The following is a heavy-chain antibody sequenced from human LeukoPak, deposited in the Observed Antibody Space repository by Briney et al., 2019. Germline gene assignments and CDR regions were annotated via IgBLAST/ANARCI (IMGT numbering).Heavy chain of an antibody. V-gene: IGHV4-61*01. CDR1: GDSISTITYY. CDR2: VFYSGST. CDR3: ARGLLWFGESPFDY. Sequence: SETLSLACTVSGDSISTITYYWSWIRQPPGKGLEWIGYVFYSGSTNYNPSLKSRVTISVDTSKNQFSLNLSSVTAADTAVYFCARGLLWFGESPFDYWGQGTLVTVSS. J-gene: IGHJ4*02. D-gene: IGHD3-10*01.